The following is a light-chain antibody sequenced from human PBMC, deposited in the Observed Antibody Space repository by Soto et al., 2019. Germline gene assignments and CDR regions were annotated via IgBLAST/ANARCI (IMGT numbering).Light chain of an antibody. CDR2: HTS. CDR1: QTFNSR. V-gene: IGKV3-11*01. J-gene: IGKJ1*01. Sequence: ILMTQSPAILSVSPGEGATLSCRASQTFNSRLPWHQHKPGQTPMLLNYHTSNRATGIPARLSGSRSGTDFTLTISSIEPEDFAVYYCHQRQRWPRTFGQGTKVDIK. CDR3: HQRQRWPRT.